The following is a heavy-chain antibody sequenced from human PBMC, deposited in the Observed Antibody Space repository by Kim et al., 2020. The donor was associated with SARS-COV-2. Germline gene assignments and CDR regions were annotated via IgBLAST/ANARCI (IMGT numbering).Heavy chain of an antibody. CDR3: AKALPLHDAFDI. V-gene: IGHV3-23*01. Sequence: YYADAVKGRFTVSRDNSKTALYLQRNRLRAEDTAVYYCAKALPLHDAFDIWGEGTMVTVSS. J-gene: IGHJ3*02.